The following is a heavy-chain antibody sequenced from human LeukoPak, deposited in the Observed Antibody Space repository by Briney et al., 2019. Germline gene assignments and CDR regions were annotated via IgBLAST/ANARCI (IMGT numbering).Heavy chain of an antibody. Sequence: SQTLSLTCAVSGGSISSGGYSWSWIRQPPGKGLEWIVYIYHSGSTYYNLSLKSRVTISVDRPKNQFSLKLSSVTAADTAVYYCARAPRTGAWDMITFGGVIVHGDAFDFWGQGTMVTVSS. CDR3: ARAPRTGAWDMITFGGVIVHGDAFDF. CDR1: GGSISSGGYS. D-gene: IGHD3-16*02. J-gene: IGHJ3*01. V-gene: IGHV4-30-2*01. CDR2: IYHSGST.